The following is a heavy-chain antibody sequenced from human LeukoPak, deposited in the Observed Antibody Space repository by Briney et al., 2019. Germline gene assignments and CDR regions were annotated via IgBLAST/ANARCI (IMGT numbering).Heavy chain of an antibody. V-gene: IGHV1-18*01. Sequence: ASVKVSCKASGYTFTSYGISWVRQAPGQGLEWMGWISAYNGNTNYAQKLQGRVTMTTDTSTSTAYMELRSLRSDDTAVYYCARDLGDHDSSGCDYWGQGTLVTVSS. D-gene: IGHD3-22*01. CDR2: ISAYNGNT. CDR1: GYTFTSYG. CDR3: ARDLGDHDSSGCDY. J-gene: IGHJ4*02.